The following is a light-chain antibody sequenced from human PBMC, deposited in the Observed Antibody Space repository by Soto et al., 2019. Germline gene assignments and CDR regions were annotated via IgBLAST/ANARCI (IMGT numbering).Light chain of an antibody. CDR1: SSDLGSYNL. CDR3: CSYAGSSAYWV. V-gene: IGLV2-23*02. Sequence: QSVLTQPASVSGSPGQSLTISCTGTSSDLGSYNLVSWYQQHPGKAPKLMIYEVNKRSSGVSNRFSASKSGNTASLTISGLQAEDEADYYCCSYAGSSAYWVFGGGTQLTVL. J-gene: IGLJ3*02. CDR2: EVN.